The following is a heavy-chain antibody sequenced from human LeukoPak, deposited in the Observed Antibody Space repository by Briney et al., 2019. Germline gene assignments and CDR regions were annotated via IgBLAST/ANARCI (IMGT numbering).Heavy chain of an antibody. CDR1: GFTFSDYY. V-gene: IGHV3-11*06. J-gene: IGHJ3*02. Sequence: GGSLRLSCVVSGFTFSDYYMSWIRQAPGKGLEWVSYISSGSDYTNYVDSVKGRFTISRDNAKNSLYLQMNSLRAEDTAVYYCARTRYCDNITCSPYAFAIWGQGTMVTVSS. CDR2: ISSGSDYT. D-gene: IGHD4-17*01. CDR3: ARTRYCDNITCSPYAFAI.